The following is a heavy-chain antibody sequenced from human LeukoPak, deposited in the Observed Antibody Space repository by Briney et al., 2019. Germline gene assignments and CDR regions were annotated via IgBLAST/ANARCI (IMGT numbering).Heavy chain of an antibody. CDR3: ARRRSVDRAFDI. CDR2: IYSGGST. Sequence: QSGGSLRLSCAASGFTFSRYGMSWVRQAPGKGLEWVSVIYSGGSTYYADSVKGRFTISRDNSKNTPYLQMNSLRAEDTAVYYCARRRSVDRAFDIWGQGTMVTVSS. CDR1: GFTFSRYG. J-gene: IGHJ3*02. V-gene: IGHV3-66*04. D-gene: IGHD5-12*01.